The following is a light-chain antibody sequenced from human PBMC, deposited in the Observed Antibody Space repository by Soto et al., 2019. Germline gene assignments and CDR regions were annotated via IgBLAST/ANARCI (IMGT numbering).Light chain of an antibody. V-gene: IGKV3-15*01. J-gene: IGKJ2*01. Sequence: EIFMAQSPATLSVSAGERATLSCRASQSVGGNIAWYQQSPGQAPRLLIYATSTRATGIPARFSGRGSGTEFTLTISSLQSEDSAFYYCQQYNDWPNYTFGQGTKLEIK. CDR2: ATS. CDR3: QQYNDWPNYT. CDR1: QSVGGN.